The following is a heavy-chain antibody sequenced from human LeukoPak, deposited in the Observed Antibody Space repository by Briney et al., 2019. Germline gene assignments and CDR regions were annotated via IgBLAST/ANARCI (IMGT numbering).Heavy chain of an antibody. CDR3: ATGVYSSGYSAPFDY. CDR1: GGTFSSYT. Sequence: SVTVSCTASGGTFSSYTISWVRQAPGQGLEWMGGIIPILGIANYAQKFQGRVTITADKSTSTAYMELSSLRSEDTAVYYCATGVYSSGYSAPFDYWGQGTLVTVSS. CDR2: IIPILGIA. V-gene: IGHV1-69*10. J-gene: IGHJ4*02. D-gene: IGHD3-22*01.